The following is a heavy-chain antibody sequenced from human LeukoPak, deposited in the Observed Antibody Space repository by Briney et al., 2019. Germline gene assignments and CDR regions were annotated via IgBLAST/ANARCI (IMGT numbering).Heavy chain of an antibody. D-gene: IGHD4-23*01. Sequence: TSQTLSLTCTVSGGSISSGDYYWSWIRQPPGKGLEWIGYIYYSGSTYYNPSLKSRVTISVDTSKNQFSVKLSSVTAADTAVYYCARVNYDYYYYMDVWGKGTTVTVSS. V-gene: IGHV4-30-4*08. J-gene: IGHJ6*03. CDR3: ARVNYDYYYYMDV. CDR1: GGSISSGDYY. CDR2: IYYSGST.